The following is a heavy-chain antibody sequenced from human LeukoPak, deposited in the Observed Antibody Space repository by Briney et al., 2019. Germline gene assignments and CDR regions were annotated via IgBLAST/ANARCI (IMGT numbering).Heavy chain of an antibody. CDR2: ISGSGGGT. Sequence: GGSLRLSCAASGFTFSTFAMSWVRQAPGKGLEWVSAISGSGGGTYYADSVKGRLTISRVNSKNTLYLQMSSLRAEDTAVYYCAKAFSAYENWPPNWFDPWGQGALVTVSS. V-gene: IGHV3-23*01. J-gene: IGHJ5*02. CDR3: AKAFSAYENWPPNWFDP. D-gene: IGHD5-12*01. CDR1: GFTFSTFA.